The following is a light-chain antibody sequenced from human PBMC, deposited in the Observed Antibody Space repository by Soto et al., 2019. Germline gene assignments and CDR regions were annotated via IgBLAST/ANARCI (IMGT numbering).Light chain of an antibody. CDR1: TSDVGTYKF. J-gene: IGLJ2*01. V-gene: IGLV2-23*02. Sequence: QSALTQPASVSGSPGQSITISCTGTTSDVGTYKFVSWYQQHPGIGPKLMIYEVSERPSGVSNRFSGSKSGNTASLTISVLQAEDEADYYCCSHAGSHVIFGGGTKLTVL. CDR3: CSHAGSHVI. CDR2: EVS.